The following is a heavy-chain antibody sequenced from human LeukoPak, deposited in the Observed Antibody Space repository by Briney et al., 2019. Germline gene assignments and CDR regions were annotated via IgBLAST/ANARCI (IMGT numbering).Heavy chain of an antibody. J-gene: IGHJ6*02. Sequence: TSETLSLTCTVSGGSISSSSYYWGWIRQPPGKGLEWIGSIYYSGSTYYNPSLKSRVTISVDTSKNQFSLKLSSVTAADTAVYSCARVQAVAEKEYFYYGMDVWGQGTTVTVSS. CDR3: ARVQAVAEKEYFYYGMDV. V-gene: IGHV4-39*01. D-gene: IGHD6-19*01. CDR2: IYYSGST. CDR1: GGSISSSSYY.